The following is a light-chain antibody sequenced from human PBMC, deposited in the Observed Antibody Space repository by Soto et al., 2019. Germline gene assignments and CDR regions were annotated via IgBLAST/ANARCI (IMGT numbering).Light chain of an antibody. CDR3: QQYDSSPRT. CDR2: GAS. CDR1: QSVSSSF. Sequence: EMVLTQSPGTLSLSPGERATLSCVASQSVSSSFLAWYQQKPGQAPRLLIYGASNRATGIPDRFSGSGSGTDFTLTISRLEPEDFAVYYCQQYDSSPRTFGQGTKVEIK. J-gene: IGKJ1*01. V-gene: IGKV3-20*01.